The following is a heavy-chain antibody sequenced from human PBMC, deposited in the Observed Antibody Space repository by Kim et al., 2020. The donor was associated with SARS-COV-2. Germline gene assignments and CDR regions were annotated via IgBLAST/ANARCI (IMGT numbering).Heavy chain of an antibody. CDR3: ARDGPPLRSAMDV. CDR1: GFTFSSYG. CDR2: ISYDGSNK. Sequence: LSLTCAASGFTFSSYGMHWVRQAPGKGLEWVAVISYDGSNKYYADSVKGRFTISRDNSKNTLYLQMNSLRAEDTAVYYCARDGPPLRSAMDVWGQGTTVTVSS. J-gene: IGHJ6*02. D-gene: IGHD6-25*01. V-gene: IGHV3-33*05.